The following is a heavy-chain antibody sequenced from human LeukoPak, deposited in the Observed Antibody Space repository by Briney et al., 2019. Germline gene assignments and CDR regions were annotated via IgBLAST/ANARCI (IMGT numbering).Heavy chain of an antibody. J-gene: IGHJ4*02. CDR3: ARGFRGASFDY. CDR1: GGSISSGSYY. D-gene: IGHD1-26*01. V-gene: IGHV4-61*02. CDR2: IYTSGST. Sequence: SETLSLICTVSGGSISSGSYYWSWIRQPAGKGLEWIGRIYTSGSTNYNPSLKSRVTISVDTSKNQFSLKLSSVTAAVTAVYYCARGFRGASFDYWGQGTLVTVSS.